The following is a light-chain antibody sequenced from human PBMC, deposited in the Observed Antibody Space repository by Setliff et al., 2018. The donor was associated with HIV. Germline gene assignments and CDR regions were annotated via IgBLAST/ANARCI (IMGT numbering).Light chain of an antibody. CDR2: DVS. CDR1: SSDVGGYNY. CDR3: SSYTGSSTYV. J-gene: IGLJ1*01. Sequence: QSALTQPASVSGSPGQSITISCTGTSSDVGGYNYVPWYQQHPGKAPKLMIYDVSNRPSGVSNRFSGSKSGNTASLTISGLQAEDEADYYCSSYTGSSTYVFGTGTKVTVL. V-gene: IGLV2-14*03.